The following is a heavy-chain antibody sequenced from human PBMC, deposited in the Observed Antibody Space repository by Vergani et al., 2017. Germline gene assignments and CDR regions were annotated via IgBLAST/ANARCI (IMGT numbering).Heavy chain of an antibody. CDR2: LIGGGGST. CDR1: GFTFSTYA. J-gene: IGHJ4*02. D-gene: IGHD1-26*01. CDR3: VKDAGSYENFFDS. Sequence: EVQLLESGGSLKQPGGSVRLSCAASGFTFSTYAMHWVRQTPGKGLEWVSALIGGGGSTYYADSCKGRFIISRDNSRDTLYLQMNSLRPEDTATYYCVKDAGSYENFFDSWGQGTLVTVSS. V-gene: IGHV3-23*01.